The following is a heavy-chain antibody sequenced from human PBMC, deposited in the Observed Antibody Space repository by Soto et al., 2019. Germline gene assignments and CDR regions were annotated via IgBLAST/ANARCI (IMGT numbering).Heavy chain of an antibody. Sequence: SETLSLTCTVSGGSISSGDYYWSWIRQHPGKGLEWIGYIYYSGSTYYNPSLKSRVTISVDTSKNQFSLKLSSVTAADTAVYYCARDVPPGRGSPNLYSYGMDVWGQGTTVTVSS. J-gene: IGHJ6*02. V-gene: IGHV4-31*03. D-gene: IGHD3-10*01. CDR3: ARDVPPGRGSPNLYSYGMDV. CDR2: IYYSGST. CDR1: GGSISSGDYY.